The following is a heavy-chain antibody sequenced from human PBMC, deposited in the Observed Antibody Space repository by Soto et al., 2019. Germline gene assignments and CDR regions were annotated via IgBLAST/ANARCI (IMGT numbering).Heavy chain of an antibody. CDR3: ASPNYDFWSGYSKNDAFDI. CDR1: GYSFTSYW. V-gene: IGHV5-51*01. D-gene: IGHD3-3*01. CDR2: IYPGDSDT. Sequence: GESLKISCKGSGYSFTSYWIGWVRQMPGKGLEWMGIIYPGDSDTRYSPSFQGQVTISADKSISTAYLQWSSLKASDTAMYYCASPNYDFWSGYSKNDAFDIWGQGTMVTVS. J-gene: IGHJ3*02.